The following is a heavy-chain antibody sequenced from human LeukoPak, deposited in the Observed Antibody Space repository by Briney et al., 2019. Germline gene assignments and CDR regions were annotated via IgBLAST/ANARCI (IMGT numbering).Heavy chain of an antibody. CDR3: ARQKYYYGSGSYFGINWFDP. V-gene: IGHV4-39*01. D-gene: IGHD3-10*01. CDR1: GGSISSSSYY. Sequence: SETLSLTCTVSGGSISSSSYYWGWIRQPPGKGLEWIGSIYYSGSTYCNPSLKSRVTISVDTSKNQFSLKLSSVTAADTAVYYCARQKYYYGSGSYFGINWFDPWGQGTLVTVSS. J-gene: IGHJ5*02. CDR2: IYYSGST.